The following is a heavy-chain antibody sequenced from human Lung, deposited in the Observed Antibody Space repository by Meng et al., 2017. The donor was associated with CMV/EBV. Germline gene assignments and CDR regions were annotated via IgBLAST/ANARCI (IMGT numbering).Heavy chain of an antibody. D-gene: IGHD3-3*01. V-gene: IGHV4-59*01. CDR2: IYYSGST. CDR1: GGSISSYY. J-gene: IGHJ6*02. CDR3: ARGGYYDFWSGYSYYYYYGMDV. Sequence: SETLSLXXTVSGGSISSYYWSWIRQPPGKGLEWIGYIYYSGSTNYNPSLKSRVTISVDTSKNQFSLKLSSVTAADTAVYYCARGGYYDFWSGYSYYYYYGMDVSGQGTTVTVSS.